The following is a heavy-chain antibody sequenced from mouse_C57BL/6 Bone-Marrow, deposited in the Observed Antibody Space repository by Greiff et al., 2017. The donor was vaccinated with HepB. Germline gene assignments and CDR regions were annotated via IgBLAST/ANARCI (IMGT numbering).Heavy chain of an antibody. CDR1: GYSITSYY. Sequence: VQLQQSGPGLAKPSQTLSLTCSVTGYSITSYYWNWIRKFPGNKLEYMGYISYSGSTYHNPSLKSRISITRDTSKNQYYLQLNSVTTEDTATYYCARETGDWDWRVFDYWGQGTTLTVSS. J-gene: IGHJ2*01. CDR3: ARETGDWDWRVFDY. CDR2: ISYSGST. V-gene: IGHV3-8*01. D-gene: IGHD4-1*01.